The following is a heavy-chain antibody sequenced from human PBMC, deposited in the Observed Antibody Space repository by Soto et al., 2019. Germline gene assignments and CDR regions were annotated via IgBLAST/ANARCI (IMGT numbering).Heavy chain of an antibody. V-gene: IGHV3-23*01. Sequence: GGSLRLSCAASGFTFDNYAMGWVRQAPGKGLEWVSAITGSGSDTYYLDSVKGRFTISRDNSKNTLYLQMNSLRAEDTAICYCAKLGSSTWSPHYYFDYWGQGTLVTVSS. CDR2: ITGSGSDT. J-gene: IGHJ4*02. CDR3: AKLGSSTWSPHYYFDY. CDR1: GFTFDNYA. D-gene: IGHD2-2*01.